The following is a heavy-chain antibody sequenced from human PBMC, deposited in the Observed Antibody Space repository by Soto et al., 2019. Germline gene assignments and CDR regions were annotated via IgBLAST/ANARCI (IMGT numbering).Heavy chain of an antibody. CDR1: GGSISSGDYY. Sequence: PSETLSLTCTVSGGSISSGDYYWSWIRQPPGKGLEWIGYIYYSGSTYYNPSLKSRVTISVDTSKNQFSLKLSSVTAADTAVYYCARATRIRVTMVRGPHDYWGQGTLVTVSS. V-gene: IGHV4-30-4*01. CDR2: IYYSGST. J-gene: IGHJ4*02. D-gene: IGHD3-10*01. CDR3: ARATRIRVTMVRGPHDY.